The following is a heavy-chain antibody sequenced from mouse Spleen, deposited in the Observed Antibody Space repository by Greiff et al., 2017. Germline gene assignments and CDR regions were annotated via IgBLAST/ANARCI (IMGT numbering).Heavy chain of an antibody. CDR3: ARVGTKGYYFDY. V-gene: IGHV1-64*01. CDR1: GYTFTSYW. J-gene: IGHJ2*01. Sequence: QVQLQQPGAELVKPGASVKLSCKASGYTFTSYWMHWVKQRPGQGLEWIGMIHPNSGSTNYNEKFKSKATLTVDKSSSTAYMQLSSLTSEDSAVYYCARVGTKGYYFDYWGQGTTLTVSS. D-gene: IGHD4-1*01. CDR2: IHPNSGST.